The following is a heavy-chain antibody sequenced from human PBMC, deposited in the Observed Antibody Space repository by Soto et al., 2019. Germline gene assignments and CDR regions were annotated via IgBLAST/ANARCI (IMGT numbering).Heavy chain of an antibody. V-gene: IGHV1-8*01. CDR2: MNPNSGNT. Sequence: GASVKVSCKASGYTFTSYDINWVRQATGQGLEWMGWMNPNSGNTGYAQKFQGRVTMTRNTSINTAYMELSSLRSEDTAVYYCARGYCSGGSCYYYYYYYMDVWGKGTTVTVSS. D-gene: IGHD2-15*01. CDR1: GYTFTSYD. J-gene: IGHJ6*03. CDR3: ARGYCSGGSCYYYYYYYMDV.